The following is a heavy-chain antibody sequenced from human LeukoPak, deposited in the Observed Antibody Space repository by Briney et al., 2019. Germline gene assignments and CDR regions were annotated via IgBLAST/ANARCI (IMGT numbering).Heavy chain of an antibody. CDR2: IYYSGST. Sequence: PSETLSLTCTVSGGSISSYYWSWIRQPPGKGLEWIGYIYYSGSTNYNPSLKSRVTISVDTSKNQFSLKLSSVTAADTAVYYCARWGYCSSTSCYNWFDPWGQGTLVTVSS. CDR3: ARWGYCSSTSCYNWFDP. V-gene: IGHV4-59*01. D-gene: IGHD2-2*02. CDR1: GGSISSYY. J-gene: IGHJ5*02.